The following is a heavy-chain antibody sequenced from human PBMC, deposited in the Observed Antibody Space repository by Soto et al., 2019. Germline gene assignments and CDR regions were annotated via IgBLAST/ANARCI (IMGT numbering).Heavy chain of an antibody. D-gene: IGHD3-22*01. CDR2: IRSKANSYAT. J-gene: IGHJ4*02. CDR3: TSPQFTYYYDSSGPRPLDY. Sequence: VGSMRLSCAASGFPFSGSAMHWVRQASGKGLEWVGRIRSKANSYATAYAASVKGRFTISRDDSKNTAYLQMNSLKTEDTAVYYCTSPQFTYYYDSSGPRPLDYWGQGTLVTVSS. V-gene: IGHV3-73*01. CDR1: GFPFSGSA.